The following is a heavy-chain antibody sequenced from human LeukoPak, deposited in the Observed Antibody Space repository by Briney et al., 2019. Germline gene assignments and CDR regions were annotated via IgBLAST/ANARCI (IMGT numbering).Heavy chain of an antibody. J-gene: IGHJ4*02. D-gene: IGHD6-19*01. Sequence: GGSLRLSCAASGFIFDDHGMSWVRQAPGKGLEWVSGITGSGGSTYYADSVKGRFTISRDNSKNTLYLQMNSLRAEDTAIYYCARGSSGWYVGVFDYWGQGTLVTVSS. CDR2: ITGSGGST. CDR1: GFIFDDHG. CDR3: ARGSSGWYVGVFDY. V-gene: IGHV3-23*01.